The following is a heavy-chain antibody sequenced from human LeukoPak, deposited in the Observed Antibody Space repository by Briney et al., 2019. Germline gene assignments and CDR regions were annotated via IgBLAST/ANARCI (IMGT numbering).Heavy chain of an antibody. J-gene: IGHJ6*03. CDR2: MNPNSGNT. Sequence: GSVKVSCKASGYTFTSYDINWVRQATGQGLEWMGWMNPNSGNTGYAQKFQGRVTITRNTSISTAYMELSSLRSEDTAVYYCARETRFEVVPAAMHYYYYMDVWGKGTTVTVSS. V-gene: IGHV1-8*03. CDR3: ARETRFEVVPAAMHYYYYMDV. D-gene: IGHD2-2*01. CDR1: GYTFTSYD.